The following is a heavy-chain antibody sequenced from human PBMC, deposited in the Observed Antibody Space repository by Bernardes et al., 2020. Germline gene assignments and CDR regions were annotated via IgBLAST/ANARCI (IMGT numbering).Heavy chain of an antibody. V-gene: IGHV6-1*01. CDR3: ARINCSSISCYTDGWFDP. D-gene: IGHD2-2*02. CDR2: TYYRSKWYS. Sequence: SQTLSLTCAISGDSVSSNSAAWTWIRQSPSRGLEWLGRTYYRSKWYSDYAVSVKSRITINPDTSKNQFSLQLNSVTPEDTAMYYCARINCSSISCYTDGWFDPWGQGTLVTVSS. CDR1: GDSVSSNSAA. J-gene: IGHJ5*02.